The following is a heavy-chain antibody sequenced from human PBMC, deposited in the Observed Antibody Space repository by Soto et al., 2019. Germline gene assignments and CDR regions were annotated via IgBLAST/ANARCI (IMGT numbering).Heavy chain of an antibody. Sequence: ASVKVSCKASGYTFTSYAIHWVRQAPGQRLEWMGWINAGNGNTKYSQKFQGRVTITRDTSASTAYMELSSLRSEDTAVYYCARASVGATPMDYWGQGTLVTVSS. V-gene: IGHV1-3*01. D-gene: IGHD1-26*01. CDR2: INAGNGNT. CDR3: ARASVGATPMDY. CDR1: GYTFTSYA. J-gene: IGHJ4*02.